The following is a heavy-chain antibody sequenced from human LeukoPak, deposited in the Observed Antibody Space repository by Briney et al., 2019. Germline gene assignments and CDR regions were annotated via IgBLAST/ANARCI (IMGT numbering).Heavy chain of an antibody. CDR3: ARDEMNGFLDY. Sequence: PSETLSLTCTVSGGSISSYYWSWIRQPPGKGLEWIGYIYYSGSTNYNPSLTSRVTISVDTSKNQFSLKLSSVTAADTAVYYCARDEMNGFLDYWGQGTLVTVSS. D-gene: IGHD3-3*01. CDR1: GGSISSYY. CDR2: IYYSGST. V-gene: IGHV4-59*01. J-gene: IGHJ4*02.